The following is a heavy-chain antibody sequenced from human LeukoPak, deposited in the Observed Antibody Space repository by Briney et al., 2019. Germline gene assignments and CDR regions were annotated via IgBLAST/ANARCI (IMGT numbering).Heavy chain of an antibody. CDR1: GGTFSSYA. J-gene: IGHJ3*02. D-gene: IGHD5-18*01. V-gene: IGHV1-69*13. CDR3: AREGDRAMVMGFDI. CDR2: IIPIFGTA. Sequence: GASVKVSCKASGGTFSSYAISWVRQAPGQGLEWMGGIIPIFGTANYAQKFQGRVTITADESTSTAYMELSSLRSEDTAVYYCAREGDRAMVMGFDIWGQGTMVTVSS.